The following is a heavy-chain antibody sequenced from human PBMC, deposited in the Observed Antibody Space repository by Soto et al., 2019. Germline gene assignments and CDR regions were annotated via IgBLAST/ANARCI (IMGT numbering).Heavy chain of an antibody. D-gene: IGHD2-2*01. CDR2: IYYSGST. V-gene: IGHV4-39*01. CDR1: GGSISSSSYY. CDR3: ASRIGVVVVPAAQYGGFDP. J-gene: IGHJ5*02. Sequence: QLQLQESGPGLVKPSETLSLTCTVSGGSISSSSYYWGWIRQPPGKGLEWIGSIYYSGSTYYNPSLKSRVTISVDTSKNQFSLKLSSVTAADTAVYYCASRIGVVVVPAAQYGGFDPWGQGTLVTVSS.